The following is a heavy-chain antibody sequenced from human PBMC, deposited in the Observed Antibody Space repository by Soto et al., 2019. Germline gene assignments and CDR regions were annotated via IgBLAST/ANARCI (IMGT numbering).Heavy chain of an antibody. J-gene: IGHJ6*02. V-gene: IGHV5-51*01. CDR2: IYPGDSDT. D-gene: IGHD2-2*01. CDR1: GYRFPSYW. Sequence: ESLKLSCEGCGYRFPSYWIVWVRQMPGKGLELMGIIYPGDSDTRYSPSFQGQVTISADKSISTAYLQWSSLKASETAMYYCARLRVVPAAISSYYYYGMDVWGQGTTVTVSS. CDR3: ARLRVVPAAISSYYYYGMDV.